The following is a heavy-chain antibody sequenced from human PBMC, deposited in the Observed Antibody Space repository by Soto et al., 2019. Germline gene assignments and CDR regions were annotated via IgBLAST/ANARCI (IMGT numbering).Heavy chain of an antibody. CDR1: GFTFSNAW. D-gene: IGHD3-16*02. CDR3: TTDPMETVRLGELSNDAFDI. V-gene: IGHV3-15*07. Sequence: GGSPRLSCAASGFTFSNAWMNWVRQAPGKGLEWVGRIKSKTDGGTTDYAAPVKGRFTISRDDSKNTLYLQMNSLKTEDTAVYYCTTDPMETVRLGELSNDAFDIWGQGTMVTVSS. CDR2: IKSKTDGGTT. J-gene: IGHJ3*02.